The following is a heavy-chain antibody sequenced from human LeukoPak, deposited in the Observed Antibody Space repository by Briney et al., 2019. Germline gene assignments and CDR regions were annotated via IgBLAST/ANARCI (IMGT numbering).Heavy chain of an antibody. D-gene: IGHD3-3*01. CDR2: ISGSGGST. CDR3: AKPTGLYDFWSGSYKGDAFDI. Sequence: GGSLRLSCAASGFTFSSYAMRWVRQAPGKGLEWVSAISGSGGSTYYADSVKGRFTISRDNSENTLYLQMNSLRADDTAVYYCAKPTGLYDFWSGSYKGDAFDIWGQGTMVTVSS. CDR1: GFTFSSYA. V-gene: IGHV3-23*01. J-gene: IGHJ3*02.